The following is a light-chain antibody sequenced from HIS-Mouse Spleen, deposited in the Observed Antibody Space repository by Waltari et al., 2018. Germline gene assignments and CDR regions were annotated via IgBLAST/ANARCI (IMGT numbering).Light chain of an antibody. CDR3: QVWDSSSDHYV. Sequence: SYVLTQPPSVSVAPGKTARITCGGNNIGSKSVHWYQQKPGQAPWLVVYDASDRPSGIPERFSGSNSGNTATLTISRVEAGDEADYYCQVWDSSSDHYVFGTGTKVTVL. CDR2: DAS. J-gene: IGLJ1*01. CDR1: NIGSKS. V-gene: IGLV3-21*03.